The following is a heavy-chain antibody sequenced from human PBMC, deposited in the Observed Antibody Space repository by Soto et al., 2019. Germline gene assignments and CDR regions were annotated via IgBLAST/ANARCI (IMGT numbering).Heavy chain of an antibody. J-gene: IGHJ4*02. CDR2: ISSSSSTM. CDR3: ARDPYSSSWFNPDY. D-gene: IGHD6-13*01. CDR1: GFTFSSYS. Sequence: GGSLRLSCAASGFTFSSYSMNWVRQAPGKGLEWVSYISSSSSTMYYADPVKGRFTISRDNAKNSLYLQMNSLRDEDTAVYYCARDPYSSSWFNPDYWGQGTLVTVSS. V-gene: IGHV3-48*02.